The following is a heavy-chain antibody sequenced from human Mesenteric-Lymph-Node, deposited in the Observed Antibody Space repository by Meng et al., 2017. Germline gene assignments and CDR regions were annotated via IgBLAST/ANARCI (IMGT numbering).Heavy chain of an antibody. CDR3: ARDTPPGSNKILDY. Sequence: SETLSLTCAVYGGSFSGYYWSWIRQPPGKGLEWIGEINHSGSTNYNPSLKSRVTISVDTSKNQFSLKLSSVTAADTAVYYCARDTPPGSNKILDYWGQGTLVTVSS. V-gene: IGHV4-34*01. CDR2: INHSGST. D-gene: IGHD3-10*01. J-gene: IGHJ4*02. CDR1: GGSFSGYY.